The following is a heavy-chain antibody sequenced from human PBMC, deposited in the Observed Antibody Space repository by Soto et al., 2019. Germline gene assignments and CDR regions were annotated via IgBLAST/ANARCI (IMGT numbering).Heavy chain of an antibody. V-gene: IGHV3-21*01. Sequence: PGGSLRLSCAASGFTFSSYSMNWVRQAPGKGLEWVSSISSSSSYIYYADSVKGRFTISRDNAKNSLYLQMNSLRAEDTAVYYCARDLRYMAAGPPGYWGQGTLVTVSS. CDR2: ISSSSSYI. CDR1: GFTFSSYS. CDR3: ARDLRYMAAGPPGY. J-gene: IGHJ4*02. D-gene: IGHD3-9*01.